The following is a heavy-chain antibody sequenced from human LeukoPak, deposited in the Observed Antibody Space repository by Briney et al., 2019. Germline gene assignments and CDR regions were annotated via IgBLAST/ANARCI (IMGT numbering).Heavy chain of an antibody. CDR2: IKQDGSEK. D-gene: IGHD1-26*01. CDR1: GFTFSSYW. Sequence: PGGSLRLSCAASGFTFSSYWMSWVRQAPRKGLEWVANIKQDGSEKYYVDSVKGRFTISRDNAKNSLYLQMNSLRAEDTAMYYCARANGYSDAYYFDYWGQGTLVTVSS. J-gene: IGHJ4*02. V-gene: IGHV3-7*01. CDR3: ARANGYSDAYYFDY.